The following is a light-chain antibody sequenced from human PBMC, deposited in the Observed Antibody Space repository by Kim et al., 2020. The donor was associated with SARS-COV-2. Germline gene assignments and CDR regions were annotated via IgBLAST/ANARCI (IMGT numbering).Light chain of an antibody. CDR2: GNT. J-gene: IGLJ1*01. Sequence: TVNISCTGSSSNIGTVYDVHWYQTLPEIAPKLLIFGNTKRPSGVPDRFSGSKSGTSASLAITGLQAEDEADYYCQSFDSSLSTYVFGSGTKVTVL. V-gene: IGLV1-40*01. CDR1: SSNIGTVYD. CDR3: QSFDSSLSTYV.